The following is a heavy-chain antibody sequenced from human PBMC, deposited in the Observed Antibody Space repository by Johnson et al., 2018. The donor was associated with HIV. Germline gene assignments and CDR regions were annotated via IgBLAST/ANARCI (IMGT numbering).Heavy chain of an antibody. CDR2: IYSGGNT. Sequence: VQVVESGGGLIQPGGSLRLSCAASGFTVSSNYMSWVRQAPGRGLEWVSVIYSGGNTYYADSVKGRFTLSRDNAKNSLYLQMNGLRAEDTAVYYCASMVTTGGDAFDIWGQGTMVTVSS. V-gene: IGHV3-53*01. J-gene: IGHJ3*02. D-gene: IGHD2-21*02. CDR1: GFTVSSNY. CDR3: ASMVTTGGDAFDI.